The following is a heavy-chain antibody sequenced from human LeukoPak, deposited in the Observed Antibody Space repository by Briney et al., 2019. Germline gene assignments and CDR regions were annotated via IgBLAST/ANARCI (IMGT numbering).Heavy chain of an antibody. V-gene: IGHV1-24*01. CDR2: FDPDDGET. J-gene: IGHJ4*02. CDR1: GYTLTELS. Sequence: ASVKVSCKVSGYTLTELSIHWVRQAPGKGLEWMGGFDPDDGETFSAQKFQGRLTMTEDSSTNTAYMELSSLISEDTAIYYCATDPHSSTWSFLDFWGQGTLVTVSS. CDR3: ATDPHSSTWSFLDF. D-gene: IGHD6-13*01.